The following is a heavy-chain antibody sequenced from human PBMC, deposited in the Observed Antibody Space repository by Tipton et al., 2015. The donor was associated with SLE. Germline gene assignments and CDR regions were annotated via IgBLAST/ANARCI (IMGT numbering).Heavy chain of an antibody. D-gene: IGHD6-13*01. Sequence: QEQLVQSGAEVKKPGASVKVSCKASGYTFTSYDINWVRQATGQGLEWMGWMNPNSGNTGYAQKFQGRVTMTRNTSISTAYMELSSLRSEATAVYYCARGWAAAAEAADDAVDIWGQGTMVTVSS. CDR1: GYTFTSYD. CDR3: ARGWAAAAEAADDAVDI. CDR2: MNPNSGNT. J-gene: IGHJ3*02. V-gene: IGHV1-8*01.